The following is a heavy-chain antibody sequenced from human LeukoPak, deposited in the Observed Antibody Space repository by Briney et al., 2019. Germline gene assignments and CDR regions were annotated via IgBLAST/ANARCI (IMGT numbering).Heavy chain of an antibody. D-gene: IGHD1-1*01. CDR1: GGSISSGSYS. CDR3: ARGAGSTTSNDAFDI. J-gene: IGHJ3*02. CDR2: FYYTGST. Sequence: SETLSLTCAVSGGSISSGSYSWSWIRQPPGKGLEWIGYFYYTGSTYYNPSLKSRVTISVETSKNQFSLKLGSVTAADTAMYYCARGAGSTTSNDAFDIWGQGTMVTISS. V-gene: IGHV4-30-4*07.